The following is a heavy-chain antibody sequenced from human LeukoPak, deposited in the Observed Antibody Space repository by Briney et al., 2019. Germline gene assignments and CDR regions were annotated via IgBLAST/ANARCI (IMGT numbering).Heavy chain of an antibody. D-gene: IGHD3-9*01. V-gene: IGHV3-21*01. CDR1: GFTFSSYS. CDR3: ARDSDWDDAFDI. CDR2: ISSSSSYI. Sequence: GGSLRLSCAASGFTFSSYSMDWVRQAPGKGLEWVSSISSSSSYIYYANSVKGRFTISRDNAKNSLYLQMNSLRAEDTAVYYCARDSDWDDAFDIWGQGTMVTVSS. J-gene: IGHJ3*02.